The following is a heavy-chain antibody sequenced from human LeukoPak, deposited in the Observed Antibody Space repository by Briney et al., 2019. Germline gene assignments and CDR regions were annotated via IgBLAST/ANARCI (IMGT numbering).Heavy chain of an antibody. CDR1: GFTFSSYA. CDR3: AKVGPYSSSWFDFYYYSMDV. Sequence: PGGSLRLSCAASGFTFSSYAMGWVRQTPGKGLEWVSAISGSGDTTYYVDSVKGRFTISRDNSKNTLYLQMNSLRAEDTAVYYCAKVGPYSSSWFDFYYYSMDVWGQGTTVTVSS. D-gene: IGHD6-13*01. V-gene: IGHV3-23*01. CDR2: ISGSGDTT. J-gene: IGHJ6*02.